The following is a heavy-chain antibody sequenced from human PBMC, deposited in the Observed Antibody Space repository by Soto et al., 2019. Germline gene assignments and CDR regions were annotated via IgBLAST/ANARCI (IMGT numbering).Heavy chain of an antibody. CDR2: ISWDGGST. CDR1: GFTFDDYT. V-gene: IGHV3-43*01. J-gene: IGHJ6*02. Sequence: PGGSLRLSCAASGFTFDDYTMHWVRQAPGKGLEWVSLISWDGGSTYYAVSVKGRFTISRDNSKNSLYLQMNSLRTEDTALYYCAKDVRRTQAYYYYGMDVWGQGTTVTVSS. CDR3: AKDVRRTQAYYYYGMDV.